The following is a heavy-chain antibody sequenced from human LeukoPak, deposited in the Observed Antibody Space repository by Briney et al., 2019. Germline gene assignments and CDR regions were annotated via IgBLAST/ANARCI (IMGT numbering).Heavy chain of an antibody. CDR3: ARYGTAMVTYYYYYYMDV. Sequence: SETLSLTCTVSGGSISSYYWSWIRQPPGKGLEWIGYIYYSGSTNYNLSLKSRVTISVDTSKNQFSLKLSSVTAADTAVYYCARYGTAMVTYYYYYYMDVWGKGTTVTVSS. J-gene: IGHJ6*03. D-gene: IGHD5-18*01. CDR1: GGSISSYY. V-gene: IGHV4-59*01. CDR2: IYYSGST.